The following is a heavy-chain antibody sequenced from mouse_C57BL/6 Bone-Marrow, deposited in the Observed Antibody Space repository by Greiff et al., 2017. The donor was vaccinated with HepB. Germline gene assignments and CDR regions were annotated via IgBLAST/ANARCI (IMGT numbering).Heavy chain of an antibody. D-gene: IGHD3-3*01. CDR1: GYTFTSYW. J-gene: IGHJ2*01. V-gene: IGHV1-55*01. CDR2: IYPGSGST. CDR3: ARGGCDDY. Sequence: QVQLQQPGAELVKPGASVKMSCKASGYTFTSYWITWVKQRPGQGLEWIGDIYPGSGSTNYNEKFKSKATLTVDTPSSTAYMQLSSLTSEDSAVYYCARGGCDDYWGQGTTLTVSS.